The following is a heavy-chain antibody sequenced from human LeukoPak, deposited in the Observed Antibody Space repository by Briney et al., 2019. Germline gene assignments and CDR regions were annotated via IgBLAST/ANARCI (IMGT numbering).Heavy chain of an antibody. D-gene: IGHD2-2*02. CDR3: ASIHQDY. J-gene: IGHJ4*01. CDR1: GFTFSSYA. Sequence: PGRSLRLSCAASGFTFSSYAMHWVRQAPGKGLEWVAVISYDGSNKYYADSVKGRFTISRDNSKNTLYLQMNSLRAEDTAVYYCASIHQDYWGQGTLVTASS. CDR2: ISYDGSNK. V-gene: IGHV3-30*04.